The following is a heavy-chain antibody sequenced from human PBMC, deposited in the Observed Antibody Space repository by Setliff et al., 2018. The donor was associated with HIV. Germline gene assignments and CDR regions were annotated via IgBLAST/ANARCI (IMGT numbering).Heavy chain of an antibody. CDR2: IYYSGSS. D-gene: IGHD2-15*01. V-gene: IGHV4-39*01. Sequence: KPSETLSLTCTVSGGSISSSGSYWGWIRQSPGKGLEWIGSIYYSGSSYYNPSLKSRVTISVDTSKDQFSLRLSSVTAADTAVYYCARGVRCSGGSCYSGRSRGHWFDPWGQGTLVTVSS. CDR1: GGSISSSGSY. CDR3: ARGVRCSGGSCYSGRSRGHWFDP. J-gene: IGHJ5*02.